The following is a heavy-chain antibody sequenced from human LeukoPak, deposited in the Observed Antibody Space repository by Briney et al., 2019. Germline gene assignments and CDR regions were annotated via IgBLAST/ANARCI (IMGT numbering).Heavy chain of an antibody. D-gene: IGHD3-22*01. Sequence: GGSLRLSCAASGFTFSNAWMSWVRQAPGKGLEWAGRIKSKTDGGTTDYAAPVKGRFTISRDNSKNTLYLQMNSLRAEDTAVYYCAKGGIAVIITTVPIDYWGQGTLVTVSS. CDR2: IKSKTDGGTT. J-gene: IGHJ4*02. CDR1: GFTFSNAW. V-gene: IGHV3-15*01. CDR3: AKGGIAVIITTVPIDY.